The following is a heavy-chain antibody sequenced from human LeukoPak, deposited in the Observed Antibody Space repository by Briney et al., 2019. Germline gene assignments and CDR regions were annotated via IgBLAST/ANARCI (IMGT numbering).Heavy chain of an antibody. CDR3: ARVWRSSWSYYYGMDV. CDR1: GFTFSSYG. Sequence: LPGGSLRLSCAASGFTFSSYGMHWVRQAPGKGLEWVAVIWYDGSNKYYADSVKGRFTISRDNSKNTLYLQMNSLRAEDTAVYYRARVWRSSWSYYYGMDVWGQGTTVTVSS. D-gene: IGHD6-13*01. J-gene: IGHJ6*02. V-gene: IGHV3-33*01. CDR2: IWYDGSNK.